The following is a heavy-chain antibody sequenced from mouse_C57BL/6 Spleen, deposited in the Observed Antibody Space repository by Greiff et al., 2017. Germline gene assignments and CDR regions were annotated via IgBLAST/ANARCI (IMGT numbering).Heavy chain of an antibody. V-gene: IGHV1-42*01. CDR1: GYSFTGYY. CDR2: INPSTGGT. CDR3: ARKEGYYYGSSYGY. Sequence: EVQLQQSGPELVKPGASVKISCKASGYSFTGYYMNWVKQSPEKSLEWIGEINPSTGGTTYNQKFKAKATLTVDKSSSTAYMQLKSLTSEDSAVYYCARKEGYYYGSSYGYWGQCTTLTVSS. D-gene: IGHD1-1*01. J-gene: IGHJ2*01.